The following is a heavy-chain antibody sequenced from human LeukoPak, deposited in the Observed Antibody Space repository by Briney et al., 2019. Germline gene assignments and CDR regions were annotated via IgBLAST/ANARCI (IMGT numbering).Heavy chain of an antibody. CDR1: GFTFSSYW. Sequence: GGSLRLSCAASGFTFSSYWMHWVRQAPGKGLVWVSRINSDGSSTSYADSVKGRFTIYRDNAKNTLYLQMNSLRAEDTAVYYCACLTVTTFPIDYWGQGTLVTVSS. J-gene: IGHJ4*02. V-gene: IGHV3-74*01. D-gene: IGHD4-17*01. CDR3: ACLTVTTFPIDY. CDR2: INSDGSST.